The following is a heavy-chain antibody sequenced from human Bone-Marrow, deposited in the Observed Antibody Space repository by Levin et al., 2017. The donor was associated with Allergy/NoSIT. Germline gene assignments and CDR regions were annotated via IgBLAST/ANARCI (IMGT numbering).Heavy chain of an antibody. CDR2: IWRDGTNE. Sequence: LLLTCAASGFTFSKYAMHWVRQAPGKGLEWVAVIWRDGTNENYADSVKGRFTISRDNSKNMVSLEMNSLRGEDTAVYYCAFGDKTFYFDNWGQGTPVTVSS. CDR3: AFGDKTFYFDN. D-gene: IGHD4-17*01. V-gene: IGHV3-33*01. CDR1: GFTFSKYA. J-gene: IGHJ4*02.